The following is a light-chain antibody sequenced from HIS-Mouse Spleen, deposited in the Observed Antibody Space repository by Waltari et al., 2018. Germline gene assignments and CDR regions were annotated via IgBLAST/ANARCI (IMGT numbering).Light chain of an antibody. CDR2: DDS. CDR3: QVWDSSSDHVV. CDR1: NIGSKS. V-gene: IGLV3-21*03. Sequence: SYVLTQPPSVSVAPGKTARITCGGNNIGSKSVHWYQQKPGQAPLLVVYDDSDRPSGIPGRFSGPNSGNTATLTISRVEAGDEADYYCQVWDSSSDHVVFGGGTKLTVL. J-gene: IGLJ2*01.